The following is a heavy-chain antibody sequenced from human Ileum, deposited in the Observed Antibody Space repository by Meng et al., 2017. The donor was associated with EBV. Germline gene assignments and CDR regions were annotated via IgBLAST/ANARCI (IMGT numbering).Heavy chain of an antibody. D-gene: IGHD5-24*01. Sequence: QVQLVQPGPGVMKAGASVKVSCKASGYTFTKYDISSVRQATGQGLEWMGWMNPKTGTAHYAQKFQGRVSMTRDTSITTAYMELSSLTSEDTAVYYCVRTLERGDYWGQGTLVTVSS. CDR3: VRTLERGDY. J-gene: IGHJ4*02. CDR2: MNPKTGTA. V-gene: IGHV1-8*01. CDR1: GYTFTKYD.